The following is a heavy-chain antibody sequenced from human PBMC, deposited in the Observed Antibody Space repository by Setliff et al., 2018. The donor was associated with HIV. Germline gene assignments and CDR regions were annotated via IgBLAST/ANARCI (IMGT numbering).Heavy chain of an antibody. Sequence: PGGSLRLSCAASGFLFHTYWMSWVRQAPGKGLEWVANIKEDGSEKYYVDSVKGRFTISRDNAENSLYLQMNSLTAEDTAVYYCARPGTRWGFDYWGQGILVTVSS. CDR1: GFLFHTYW. D-gene: IGHD1-26*01. V-gene: IGHV3-7*05. CDR2: IKEDGSEK. CDR3: ARPGTRWGFDY. J-gene: IGHJ4*02.